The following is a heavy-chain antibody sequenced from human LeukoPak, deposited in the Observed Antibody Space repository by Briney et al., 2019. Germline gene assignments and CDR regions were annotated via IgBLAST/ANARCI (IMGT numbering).Heavy chain of an antibody. D-gene: IGHD6-19*01. CDR1: DGSISSYY. V-gene: IGHV4-59*01. J-gene: IGHJ2*01. CDR2: IYYSGST. Sequence: SETLSLTCTVSDGSISSYYWSWIRQPPGKGLEWIGYIYYSGSTNYNPSLKSRVTISVDTSKNQFSLKLSSVTAADTAVYYCARDSSGDWYFDLWGRGTLVTVSS. CDR3: ARDSSGDWYFDL.